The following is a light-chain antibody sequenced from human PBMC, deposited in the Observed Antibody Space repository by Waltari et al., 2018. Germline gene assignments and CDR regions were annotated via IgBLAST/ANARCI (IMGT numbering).Light chain of an antibody. V-gene: IGLV3-9*01. CDR3: QVWDSRAV. CDR1: NIGSKN. Sequence: SYELTQPLPVSVAPGQTARITCGGNNIGSKNVHWYQQKPDQAPVLVIYRESNRPAGIPERFSGSNSGNTATLTISRAQAGDEADYYCQVWDSRAVFGGGTKLTVL. J-gene: IGLJ2*01. CDR2: RES.